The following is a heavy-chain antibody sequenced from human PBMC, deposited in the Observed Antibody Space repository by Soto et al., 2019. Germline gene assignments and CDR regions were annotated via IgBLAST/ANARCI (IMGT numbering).Heavy chain of an antibody. V-gene: IGHV3-11*04. CDR3: AKGGRQWLVTSDFNY. CDR2: ISSSGTTI. CDR1: GFTFSDYF. Sequence: GGCLRLSCAASGFTFSDYFMTWIRQAPGKGLEWVSYISSSGTTIFYADSVQGRFTISRDSSKNTVSLEMTSLRAEDTAVYYCAKGGRQWLVTSDFNYWGQGALVTVSS. J-gene: IGHJ4*02. D-gene: IGHD6-19*01.